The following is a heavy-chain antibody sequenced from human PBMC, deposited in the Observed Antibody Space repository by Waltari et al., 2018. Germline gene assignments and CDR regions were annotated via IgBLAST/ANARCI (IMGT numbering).Heavy chain of an antibody. J-gene: IGHJ1*01. CDR3: SSRDGYNVGEYFQH. V-gene: IGHV4-39*07. CDR1: GGSISSSSYY. D-gene: IGHD5-12*01. Sequence: QLQLQESGPGLVKPSETLSLTCTVSGGSISSSSYYWGWIRQPPGKGLEWIGSIYYSGRTYYNPSLKSRVTISVDTAKNQFSLKLSSVTAADTAVYYCSSRDGYNVGEYFQHWGQGTLVIVSS. CDR2: IYYSGRT.